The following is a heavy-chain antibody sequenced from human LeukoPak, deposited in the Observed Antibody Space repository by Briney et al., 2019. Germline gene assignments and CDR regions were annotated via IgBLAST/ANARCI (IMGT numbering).Heavy chain of an antibody. D-gene: IGHD6-19*01. J-gene: IGHJ4*02. Sequence: PSETLSLTCAVYGGSFSGYFWSWIRQPPGKGLEWIGEINHSGSTNYNPSLKSRVTISVDTSKNQFSLKLSSVTAADTAVYYCSLLPRPGYSSGKWPYLPYWGQGTLVTVSS. CDR3: SLLPRPGYSSGKWPYLPY. CDR1: GGSFSGYF. V-gene: IGHV4-34*01. CDR2: INHSGST.